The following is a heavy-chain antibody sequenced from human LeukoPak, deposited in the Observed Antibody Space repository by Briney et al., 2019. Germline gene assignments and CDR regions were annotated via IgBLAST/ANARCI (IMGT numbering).Heavy chain of an antibody. D-gene: IGHD6-13*01. CDR1: GYTFTGYY. CDR3: ITRGYSSSWYIDRVGFYYFDY. Sequence: ASVKVSCKASGYTFTGYYMHWVRQAPGQGLEWMGWINPNSGGTNYAQKFQGRVTMTRDTPISTAYMELSRLRSDDTAVYYCITRGYSSSWYIDRVGFYYFDYWGQGTLVTVSS. CDR2: INPNSGGT. V-gene: IGHV1-2*02. J-gene: IGHJ4*02.